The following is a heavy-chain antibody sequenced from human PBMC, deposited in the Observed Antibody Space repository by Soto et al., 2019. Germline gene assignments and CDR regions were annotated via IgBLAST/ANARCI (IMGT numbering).Heavy chain of an antibody. CDR3: AGGYCSGGSCYALPVDY. J-gene: IGHJ4*02. CDR1: GGTFSSYA. CDR2: IIPIFGTA. V-gene: IGHV1-69*01. Sequence: QVQLVQSGAEVKKPGSSVKVSCKASGGTFSSYAISWVRQAPGQGPEWMGGIIPIFGTANYAQKFQGRVTITADESTSTAYMELSSLRSEDTAVYYCAGGYCSGGSCYALPVDYWGQGTLVTVSS. D-gene: IGHD2-15*01.